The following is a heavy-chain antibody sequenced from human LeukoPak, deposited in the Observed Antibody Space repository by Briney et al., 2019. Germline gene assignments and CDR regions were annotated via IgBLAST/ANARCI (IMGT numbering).Heavy chain of an antibody. V-gene: IGHV4-38-2*02. Sequence: SETLSLTCTVSGYSISSGYYWGRIRQPPGKGLEWIGSIYHSGSTYYNPSLKSRVTISVDTSKNQFSLKLSSVTAADTAVYYCARDRGSGWKSFDYWGQGTLVTVSS. CDR2: IYHSGST. CDR1: GYSISSGYY. D-gene: IGHD6-19*01. CDR3: ARDRGSGWKSFDY. J-gene: IGHJ4*02.